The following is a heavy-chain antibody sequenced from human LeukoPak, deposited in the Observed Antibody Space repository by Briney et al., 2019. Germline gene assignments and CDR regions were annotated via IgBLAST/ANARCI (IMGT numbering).Heavy chain of an antibody. J-gene: IGHJ4*02. CDR2: ISGSGGGT. V-gene: IGHV3-23*01. CDR1: EFTFGNYA. D-gene: IGHD3-10*01. CDR3: AKAIGRYYYGSGSYWDS. Sequence: GGSLRLSCEASEFTFGNYALSWVRQAPEKGLEWVSSISGSGGGTYYGDTLKGRFTISRDNFKNTLYLQMNSLRAEDTALYYCAKAIGRYYYGSGSYWDSWGQGTLVTVSS.